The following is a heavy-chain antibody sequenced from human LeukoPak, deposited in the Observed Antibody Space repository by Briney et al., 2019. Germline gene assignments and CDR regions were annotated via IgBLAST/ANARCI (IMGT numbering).Heavy chain of an antibody. J-gene: IGHJ5*02. V-gene: IGHV3-23*01. CDR3: AKEGSCSNYPAYNWFDP. Sequence: GGSLRLSCAASGFTFSSYAMSWVRQAPGKGPEWVSAISGSGGSTYYADSVKGRFTISRDNSKNTLYLQMNSLRAEDTAVYYCAKEGSCSNYPAYNWFDPWAQGTLVTVSS. CDR1: GFTFSSYA. CDR2: ISGSGGST. D-gene: IGHD4-11*01.